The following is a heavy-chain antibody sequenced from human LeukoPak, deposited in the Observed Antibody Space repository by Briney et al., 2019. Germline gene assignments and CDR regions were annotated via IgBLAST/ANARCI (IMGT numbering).Heavy chain of an antibody. CDR1: GFTFSNTW. CDR3: AREGEQLVLDY. V-gene: IGHV4-34*01. D-gene: IGHD6-6*01. J-gene: IGHJ4*02. Sequence: PGGSLRLSCAASGFTFSNTWMNWVRQAPGKGLEWIGEINHSGSTNYNPSLKSRVTISVDTSKNQSSLKLSSVTAADTAVYYCAREGEQLVLDYWGQGTLVTVSS. CDR2: INHSGST.